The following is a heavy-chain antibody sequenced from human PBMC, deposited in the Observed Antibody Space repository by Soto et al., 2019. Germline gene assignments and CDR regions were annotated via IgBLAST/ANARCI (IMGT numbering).Heavy chain of an antibody. J-gene: IGHJ3*02. CDR2: IHYTGSR. Sequence: KTSETRSLTCTVSGASVNDYYWNWVRQPLGKGLEWIGFIHYTGSRIFNPSLQSRVTMSVDVSQNQFSLRLTSVTAADTAIYYCARWGHPAVKAFDIWGQGTTVTVSS. CDR1: GASVNDYY. V-gene: IGHV4-59*02. D-gene: IGHD3-16*01. CDR3: ARWGHPAVKAFDI.